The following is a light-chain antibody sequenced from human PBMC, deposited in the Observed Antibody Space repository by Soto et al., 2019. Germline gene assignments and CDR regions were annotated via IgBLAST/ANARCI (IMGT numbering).Light chain of an antibody. V-gene: IGLV2-14*01. J-gene: IGLJ1*01. Sequence: QSALAQPASVSGSPGQSITISCTGTSSDVGGYNYVSWYQHRPGKAPKLIIYEVTIRPSGVSNRFSGSKSGNTASLTISGLQAEDEADYYCSSYTSSSSPFVFGTGTKVTVL. CDR3: SSYTSSSSPFV. CDR1: SSDVGGYNY. CDR2: EVT.